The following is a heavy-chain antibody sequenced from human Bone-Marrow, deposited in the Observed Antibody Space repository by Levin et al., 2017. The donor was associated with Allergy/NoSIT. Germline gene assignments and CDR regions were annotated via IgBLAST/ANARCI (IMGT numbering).Heavy chain of an antibody. Sequence: GGSLRLSCAASGFTFSSHAMSWVCQAPGKGLEWISSISGSGADTHHADSVKGRFTISRDTSKNTLYLQMNSLRAEDTAIYYCAKIRHPSGWYGNAFDIWGQGTMVTVSS. J-gene: IGHJ3*02. CDR3: AKIRHPSGWYGNAFDI. CDR1: GFTFSSHA. D-gene: IGHD6-19*01. V-gene: IGHV3-23*01. CDR2: ISGSGADT.